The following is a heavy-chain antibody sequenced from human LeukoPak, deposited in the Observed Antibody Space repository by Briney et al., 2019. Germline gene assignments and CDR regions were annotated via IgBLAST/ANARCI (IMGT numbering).Heavy chain of an antibody. CDR2: IHHSGST. V-gene: IGHV4-31*03. D-gene: IGHD3-3*01. CDR3: ARGRCPLYYDFWSGYYTNWFDP. J-gene: IGHJ5*02. Sequence: SETLSLTCTVSGGSISSGGYYWRWIRQHPGKGLEWIGYIHHSGSTYYNPSLKSRLIISLDTSKNQFSLKLSSVTAADTAVYYCARGRCPLYYDFWSGYYTNWFDPWGQGTLVTVSS. CDR1: GGSISSGGYY.